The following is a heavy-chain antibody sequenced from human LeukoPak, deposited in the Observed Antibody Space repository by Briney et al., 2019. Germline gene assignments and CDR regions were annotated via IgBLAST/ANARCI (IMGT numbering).Heavy chain of an antibody. D-gene: IGHD3-3*01. CDR1: GFTFSSYA. Sequence: PGGSLRLSCAASGFTFSSYAMSWVRQAPGKGLEWVSAISGSGGSTYYADSVKGRFTISRDNSKNTLYLQMNSLRAEDTAVYYCAKGGGPDGGFLYYFDYWGQGTLVTVSS. V-gene: IGHV3-23*01. CDR2: ISGSGGST. CDR3: AKGGGPDGGFLYYFDY. J-gene: IGHJ4*02.